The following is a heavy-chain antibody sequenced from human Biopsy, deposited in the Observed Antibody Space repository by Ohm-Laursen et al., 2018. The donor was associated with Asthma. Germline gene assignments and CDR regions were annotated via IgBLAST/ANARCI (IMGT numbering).Heavy chain of an antibody. D-gene: IGHD3-22*01. J-gene: IGHJ4*02. CDR2: IYSGGTS. CDR1: GFAVSRDH. V-gene: IGHV3-53*01. Sequence: SLRLSCAASGFAVSRDHMFWVRQAPGKGLEWVSVIYSGGTSHTADSVRGRFTISRDYSKNTLYLQMHSLRAEDTVVYYCARGDSSNWSHYYFDCWGQGTLVTVSS. CDR3: ARGDSSNWSHYYFDC.